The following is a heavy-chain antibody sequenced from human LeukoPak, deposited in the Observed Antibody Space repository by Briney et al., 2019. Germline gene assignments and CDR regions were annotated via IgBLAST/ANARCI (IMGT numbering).Heavy chain of an antibody. J-gene: IGHJ4*02. CDR1: GGSISSSSYF. CDR2: INHSGST. Sequence: SETLSLTCTVSGGSISSSSYFWGWIRQPPGKGLEWIGEINHSGSTNYNPSLKSRVTISVDTSKNQFSLKLSSVTAADTAVYYCARVLRGYSYGSPKGGLDYWGQGTLVTVSS. CDR3: ARVLRGYSYGSPKGGLDY. D-gene: IGHD5-18*01. V-gene: IGHV4-39*07.